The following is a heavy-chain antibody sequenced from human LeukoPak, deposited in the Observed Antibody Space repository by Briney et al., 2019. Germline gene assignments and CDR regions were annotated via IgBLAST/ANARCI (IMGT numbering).Heavy chain of an antibody. Sequence: SETLSLTCAVYGGSFSGYFWSWIRQPPGKGLEWIGEINRGGSTNYNPSLKSRVTISVDTSKNQFSLKLSSVTAADTAVYYCARDQLGGSGSTFDIWGQGTMVIVSS. V-gene: IGHV4-34*01. CDR1: GGSFSGYF. CDR3: ARDQLGGSGSTFDI. D-gene: IGHD1-26*01. J-gene: IGHJ3*02. CDR2: INRGGST.